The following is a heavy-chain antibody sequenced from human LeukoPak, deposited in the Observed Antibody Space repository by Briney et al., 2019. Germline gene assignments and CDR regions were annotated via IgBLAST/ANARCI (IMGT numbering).Heavy chain of an antibody. J-gene: IGHJ4*02. D-gene: IGHD3-3*01. CDR3: ARATYYDFWSGYYRPYSDY. CDR1: GFTFSSYS. CDR2: ISSSSSYI. Sequence: GGSLRLSCAASGFTFSSYSMNWVRQAPGKGLEWVSSISSSSSYIYYADSVKGRFTISRDNAKNSLYLQMNSLRAEDTAVYYCARATYYDFWSGYYRPYSDYWGQGTLVTVSS. V-gene: IGHV3-21*01.